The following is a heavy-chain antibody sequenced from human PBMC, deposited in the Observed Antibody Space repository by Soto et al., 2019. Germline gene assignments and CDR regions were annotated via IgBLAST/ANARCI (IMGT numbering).Heavy chain of an antibody. V-gene: IGHV3-30*18. J-gene: IGHJ5*02. D-gene: IGHD3-10*01. CDR2: ISYDGSNK. Sequence: GGSLRLSCAASGFTFSSYGMHWVRQAPGKGLEWVAVISYDGSNKYYADSVKGRFTISRDNSKNTLYLQMNSLRAEDTAVYYCAKGLLWFGEPNNWFDPWGQGTLVTVSS. CDR1: GFTFSSYG. CDR3: AKGLLWFGEPNNWFDP.